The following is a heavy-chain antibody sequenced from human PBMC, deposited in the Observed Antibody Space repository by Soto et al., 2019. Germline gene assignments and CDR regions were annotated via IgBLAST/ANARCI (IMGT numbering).Heavy chain of an antibody. V-gene: IGHV4-59*01. Sequence: PSETLSLTCTVSGGSISSYYWSWIRQPPGKGLEWIGYIYYSGSTNYNPSLKSRVTISVDTSKNQFSLKLSSVTAADTAVYYCARGEVTPWVYSSSWYWFDPWGQGTLVTVSS. CDR2: IYYSGST. J-gene: IGHJ5*02. CDR3: ARGEVTPWVYSSSWYWFDP. D-gene: IGHD6-13*01. CDR1: GGSISSYY.